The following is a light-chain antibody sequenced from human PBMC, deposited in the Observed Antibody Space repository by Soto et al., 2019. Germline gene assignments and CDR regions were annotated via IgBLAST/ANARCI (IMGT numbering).Light chain of an antibody. CDR2: EVN. CDR3: SSYTNDNTVV. CDR1: SSDVGAYNS. J-gene: IGLJ2*01. Sequence: QSALTQPPSASGSPGQSVAISCTGTSSDVGAYNSVSWYQQHPGKAPKLLISEVNKRPSGVPDRFSGSKSGNTASLTVSGLQADDEADYYCSSYTNDNTVVFGGGTKLTVL. V-gene: IGLV2-8*01.